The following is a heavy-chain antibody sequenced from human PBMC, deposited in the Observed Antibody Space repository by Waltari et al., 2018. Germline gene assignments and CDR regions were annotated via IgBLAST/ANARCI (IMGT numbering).Heavy chain of an antibody. CDR1: GFSLSTSGVG. CDR3: AHEGPGIGSGYDILSNWFDP. V-gene: IGHV2-5*01. D-gene: IGHD3-9*01. J-gene: IGHJ5*02. Sequence: QITLKESGPTLVKPTQTLTLTCTFSGFSLSTSGVGVGWIRQPPGKALEWLALIYWNDDKRYSPSLKSRLTITKDTSKNQVVLTMTNMDPVDTATYYCAHEGPGIGSGYDILSNWFDPWGQGTLVTVSS. CDR2: IYWNDDK.